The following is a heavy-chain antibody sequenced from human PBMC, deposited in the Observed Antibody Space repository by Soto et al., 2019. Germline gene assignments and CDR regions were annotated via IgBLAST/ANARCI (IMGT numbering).Heavy chain of an antibody. D-gene: IGHD3-22*01. V-gene: IGHV4-31*03. J-gene: IGHJ4*02. CDR3: ARAQTYYYDSSGYIPLFDY. CDR2: IYYSGST. Sequence: SETLSLTCTVSGGSISSGGYYWSWIRQHPGKGLEWIGYIYYSGSTYYNPSLKSRVTISVDTSKNQFSLKLSSVTAADTAVYYCARAQTYYYDSSGYIPLFDYWGQGTLVTVSS. CDR1: GGSISSGGYY.